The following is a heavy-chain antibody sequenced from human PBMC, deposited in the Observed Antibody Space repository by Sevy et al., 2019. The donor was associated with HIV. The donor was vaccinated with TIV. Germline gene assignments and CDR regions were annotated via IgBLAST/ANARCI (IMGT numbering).Heavy chain of an antibody. CDR2: IEQDGSEK. D-gene: IGHD5-18*01. V-gene: IGHV3-7*01. CDR1: GFTFSSYW. CDR3: ARQSGVLDVDTAMPDAFDI. J-gene: IGHJ3*02. Sequence: GGSLRLSCAASGFTFSSYWMSWVRQAPGKGLEWVANIEQDGSEKYYVDSVKGRFSISGDNAKNSLYLQMNSLRVEDTAMYYCARQSGVLDVDTAMPDAFDIWGQGTMVTVSS.